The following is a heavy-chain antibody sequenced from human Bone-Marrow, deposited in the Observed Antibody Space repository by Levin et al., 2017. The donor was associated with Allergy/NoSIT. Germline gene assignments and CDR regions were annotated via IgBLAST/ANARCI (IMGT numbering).Heavy chain of an antibody. Sequence: VGSLRLSCLASGFTFGTYTFNWVRQAPGKGLEWLSYISSSSSMIYYADSVKGRFTISRDNAENSLHLQMNSLRDDDTAVYYCARGNSIAAAGTMGAFGRVSYNYYMDVWGKGTTVTVSS. V-gene: IGHV3-48*02. D-gene: IGHD6-13*01. CDR2: ISSSSSMI. CDR1: GFTFGTYT. J-gene: IGHJ6*04. CDR3: ARGNSIAAAGTMGAFGRVSYNYYMDV.